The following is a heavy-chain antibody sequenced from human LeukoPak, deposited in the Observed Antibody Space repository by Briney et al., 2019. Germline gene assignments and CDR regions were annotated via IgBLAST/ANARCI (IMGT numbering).Heavy chain of an antibody. CDR2: INPNSGDT. J-gene: IGHJ3*02. CDR1: GYTFINYA. Sequence: ASVKVSCKAFGYTFINYAISWVRQAPGQGLEWVGWINPNSGDTHSAQNFQGRVTMTRDTSISTASMDLSRLRSDDTAVYYCARAPKNDAYDIWGRGTMVTVSS. CDR3: ARAPKNDAYDI. V-gene: IGHV1-2*02.